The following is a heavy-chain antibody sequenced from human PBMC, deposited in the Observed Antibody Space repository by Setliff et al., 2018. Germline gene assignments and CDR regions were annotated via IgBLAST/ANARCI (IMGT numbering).Heavy chain of an antibody. D-gene: IGHD3-16*01. J-gene: IGHJ4*02. Sequence: PSETLSLTCSVSGASITHTSYFWHWIRQPAGKGLEWIGHIYISGGTNYNSSLKSRVTMSVDKSKNQFSLTLRSVPAADTAIYYCARLYYASRALYFDSWGQGTLVTVSS. CDR2: IYISGGT. CDR3: ARLYYASRALYFDS. CDR1: GASITHTSYF. V-gene: IGHV4-61*09.